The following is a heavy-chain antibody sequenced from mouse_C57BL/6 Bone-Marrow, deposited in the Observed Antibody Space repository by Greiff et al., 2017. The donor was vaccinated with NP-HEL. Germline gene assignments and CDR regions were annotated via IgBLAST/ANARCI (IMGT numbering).Heavy chain of an antibody. CDR2: IYPRSGNT. V-gene: IGHV1-81*01. D-gene: IGHD4-1*02. CDR3: APTGRGYFDY. J-gene: IGHJ2*01. CDR1: GYTFTSYG. Sequence: QVQLQQSGAELARPGASVKLSCKASGYTFTSYGISWVKQRTGQGLEWIGEIYPRSGNTYYNEKFKGKATLTADKSSSTAYMELRSLTSEDSAVYFCAPTGRGYFDYGGQGTTLTVSS.